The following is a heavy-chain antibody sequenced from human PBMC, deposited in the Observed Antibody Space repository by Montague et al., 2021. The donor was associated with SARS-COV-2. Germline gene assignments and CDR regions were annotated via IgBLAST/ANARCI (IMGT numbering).Heavy chain of an antibody. V-gene: IGHV4-34*01. CDR2: IYYSGST. D-gene: IGHD3-3*01. CDR1: GTSFSGYY. Sequence: SETLSLTCAVHGTSFSGYYWNWIRQPPGKGLEWIGSIYYSGSTYXNPSLKSRVTISVDTSKNQFSLKLSSVTAADTAVYYCARLNFRITIFGVVRSRVFDYWGQGTLVTVSS. J-gene: IGHJ4*02. CDR3: ARLNFRITIFGVVRSRVFDY.